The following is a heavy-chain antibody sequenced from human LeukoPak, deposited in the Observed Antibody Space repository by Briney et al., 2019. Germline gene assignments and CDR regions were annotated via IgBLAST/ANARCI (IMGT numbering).Heavy chain of an antibody. Sequence: SETLSPTCTVSGGSISSSGYFWGWIRQPPGKGLEWIGSLYYNGDTYYNPSLKSRVTISVDTSKNQLSLKVSSVTAADTAVFYCARQNGGYSAYDLSTIENWGQGVLVSVSS. CDR2: LYYNGDT. V-gene: IGHV4-39*01. CDR3: ARQNGGYSAYDLSTIEN. CDR1: GGSISSSGYF. J-gene: IGHJ4*01. D-gene: IGHD5-12*01.